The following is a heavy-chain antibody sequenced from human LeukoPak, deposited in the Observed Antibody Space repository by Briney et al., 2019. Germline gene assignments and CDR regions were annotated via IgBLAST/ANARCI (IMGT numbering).Heavy chain of an antibody. CDR2: IKQDGSEK. Sequence: GGCLRLSCAASGFTFSSYWMSWVRQAPGKGLEWVANIKQDGSEKYYVDSVKGRFTISRDNAKNSLYLQMNSLRAEDTAVYYCAIIPDSSAYDYWGQGTLVTVSS. D-gene: IGHD1-14*01. CDR3: AIIPDSSAYDY. CDR1: GFTFSSYW. V-gene: IGHV3-7*01. J-gene: IGHJ4*02.